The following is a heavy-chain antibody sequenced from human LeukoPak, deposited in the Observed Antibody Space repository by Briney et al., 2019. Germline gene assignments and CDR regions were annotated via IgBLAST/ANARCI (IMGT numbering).Heavy chain of an antibody. V-gene: IGHV3-21*01. Sequence: GGSLRLSCAASGFTFSSYSMSWVRQAPGKGLEWGSSISSSSSYIYYADSVKGRFTISRDNAKNSLYMQMNSLRAEDTAVYYCAGGGGGRSGYSSSWYCIWGEYFQHWGQGTLVTVSS. CDR2: ISSSSSYI. CDR1: GFTFSSYS. D-gene: IGHD6-13*01. J-gene: IGHJ1*01. CDR3: AGGGGGRSGYSSSWYCIWGEYFQH.